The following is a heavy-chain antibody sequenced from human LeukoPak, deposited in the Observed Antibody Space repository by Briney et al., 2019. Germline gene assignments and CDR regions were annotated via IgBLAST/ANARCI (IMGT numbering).Heavy chain of an antibody. CDR1: GFTFSSYA. D-gene: IGHD3-22*01. J-gene: IGHJ6*02. CDR2: ISYDGSNK. Sequence: PGGSLRLSCAASGFTFSSYAMHWVRQAPGKGLEWVAVISYDGSNKYYADSVKGRFTISRDNSKYMLYLQMNSLRAEDAAVYYCARGGSYYDSSGYPYYGMDVWGQGTTVTVSS. CDR3: ARGGSYYDSSGYPYYGMDV. V-gene: IGHV3-30-3*01.